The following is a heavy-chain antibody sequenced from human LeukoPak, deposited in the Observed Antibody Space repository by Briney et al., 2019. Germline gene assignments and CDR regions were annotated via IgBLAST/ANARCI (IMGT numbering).Heavy chain of an antibody. V-gene: IGHV1-18*01. Sequence: ASVKVSCKASGYTFTSYGISWMRQAPGQGLEWMGWISAYNGNTNYAQKLQGRVTMTTDTSTSTAHMELRSLRSDDTAVYYCARGGLRFLEWLLVDYWGQGTLVTVSS. CDR2: ISAYNGNT. D-gene: IGHD3-3*01. CDR3: ARGGLRFLEWLLVDY. CDR1: GYTFTSYG. J-gene: IGHJ4*02.